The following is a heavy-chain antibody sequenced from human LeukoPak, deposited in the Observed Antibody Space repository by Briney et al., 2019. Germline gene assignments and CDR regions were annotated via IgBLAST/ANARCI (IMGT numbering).Heavy chain of an antibody. V-gene: IGHV4-39*07. D-gene: IGHD3-22*01. CDR3: ARGPYSYDSSGAFDI. CDR1: GGSISTSSYY. Sequence: SETLSLTCTVSGGSISTSSYYWGWVRQPPGKGLEWIGNIFYSGSTYYSPSLKSRVTISLDTSRNQFSLKLSSVTAADTAVYFCARGPYSYDSSGAFDIWGQGTMVTVSS. CDR2: IFYSGST. J-gene: IGHJ3*02.